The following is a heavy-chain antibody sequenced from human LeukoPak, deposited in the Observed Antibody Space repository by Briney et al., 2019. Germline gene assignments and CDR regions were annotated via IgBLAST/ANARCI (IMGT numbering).Heavy chain of an antibody. CDR1: GYTFTGYY. CDR3: ATIGRTYDY. CDR2: INPNSGGT. Sequence: ASVKVSYKASGYTFTGYYMHWVRQAPGQGLEWMGWINPNSGGTNYAQKFQGRVTMTEDTSTDTAYMELSSLRSEDTAVYYCATIGRTYDYWGQGTLVTVSS. D-gene: IGHD3-9*01. J-gene: IGHJ4*02. V-gene: IGHV1-2*02.